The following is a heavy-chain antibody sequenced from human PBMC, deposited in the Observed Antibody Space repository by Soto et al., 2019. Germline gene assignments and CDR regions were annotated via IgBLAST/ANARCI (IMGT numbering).Heavy chain of an antibody. CDR2: IGTAGDT. V-gene: IGHV3-13*04. CDR1: GFTFSSYD. J-gene: IGHJ6*02. CDR3: ARRGYGPGFPYYYGMDV. D-gene: IGHD3-10*01. Sequence: GGSLRLSCAASGFTFSSYDMHWVRQATGKGLEWVSAIGTAGDTYYPGSVKGRFTISRENAKNSLYLQMNSLRAGDTAVYYCARRGYGPGFPYYYGMDVWGQGTTVTVSS.